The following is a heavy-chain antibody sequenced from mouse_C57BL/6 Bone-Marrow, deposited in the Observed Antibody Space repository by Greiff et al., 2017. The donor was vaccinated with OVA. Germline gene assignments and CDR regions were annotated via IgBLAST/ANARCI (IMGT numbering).Heavy chain of an antibody. CDR3: AAYGYDGFAY. D-gene: IGHD2-2*01. V-gene: IGHV8-12*01. J-gene: IGHJ3*01. Sequence: QVQLKESGPGILQSSQTLSLTCSSSGFSLSTSGMGVSWIRQPSGKGLEWLAHIYWDDDKRYNPSLKSRPTIAEDTSRNQVLLNITCVDTSCTATDNYAAYGYDGFAYWGQGTLVTVSA. CDR1: GFSLSTSGMG. CDR2: IYWDDDK.